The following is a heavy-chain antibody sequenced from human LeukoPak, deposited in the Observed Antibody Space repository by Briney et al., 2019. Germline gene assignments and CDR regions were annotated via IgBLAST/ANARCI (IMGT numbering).Heavy chain of an antibody. D-gene: IGHD6-6*01. V-gene: IGHV1-69*05. CDR1: GGTFSSYA. CDR2: IIPIFGTA. Sequence: ASVKVSCKASGGTFSSYAISWVRQAPGQGLEWMGGIIPIFGTANYAQKFQGRVTITTDESTSTAYMELSSLRSENTAVYYCARASIAAPHFDYWGQGTLVTVSS. J-gene: IGHJ4*02. CDR3: ARASIAAPHFDY.